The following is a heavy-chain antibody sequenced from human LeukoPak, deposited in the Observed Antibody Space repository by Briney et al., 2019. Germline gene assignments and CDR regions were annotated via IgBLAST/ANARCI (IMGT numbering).Heavy chain of an antibody. CDR3: AKVHDFWSGYCDY. CDR1: EFTFSSYA. Sequence: PGGSLRLSCAASEFTFSSYAMSWVRQAPGKGLEWVSAISGSGGSTYYADSVKGRFTISRDNSKNTLYLQMNSLRAEDTAVYYCAKVHDFWSGYCDYWGQGTLVTVSS. V-gene: IGHV3-23*01. J-gene: IGHJ4*02. CDR2: ISGSGGST. D-gene: IGHD3-3*01.